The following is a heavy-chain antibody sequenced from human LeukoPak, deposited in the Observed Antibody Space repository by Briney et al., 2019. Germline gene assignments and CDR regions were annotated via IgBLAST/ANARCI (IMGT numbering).Heavy chain of an antibody. CDR3: ASNDFWSGYYTDNDAFDI. CDR1: GYTFTGYY. D-gene: IGHD3-3*01. CDR2: INPNSGGT. V-gene: IGHV1-2*02. J-gene: IGHJ3*02. Sequence: ASVKVSCKASGYTFTGYYMHWVRQAPGQGLEGMGWINPNSGGTNYAQKFQGRVTMTRDTSISTAYMELSRLRSDDTAVYYCASNDFWSGYYTDNDAFDIWGQGTMVTVSS.